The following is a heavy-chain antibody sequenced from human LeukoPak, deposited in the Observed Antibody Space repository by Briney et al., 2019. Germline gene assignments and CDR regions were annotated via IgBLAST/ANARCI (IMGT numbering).Heavy chain of an antibody. Sequence: SETLSLTCTVSGGSISSITYYWGWIRQPPGKGLEWVGHMYYRGNTFYNPSLKSRVTISVDTSKNQFSLKLSSVTAADTAVYYCARELPFTYCSGGSCYRRRYYYYYMDVWGKGTTVTISS. CDR3: ARELPFTYCSGGSCYRRRYYYYYMDV. D-gene: IGHD2-15*01. J-gene: IGHJ6*03. CDR1: GGSISSITYY. V-gene: IGHV4-39*07. CDR2: MYYRGNT.